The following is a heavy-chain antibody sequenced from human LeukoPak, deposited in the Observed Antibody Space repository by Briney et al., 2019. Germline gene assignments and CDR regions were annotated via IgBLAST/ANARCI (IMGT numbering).Heavy chain of an antibody. CDR3: ARRGYCSGGNCSTYYLDY. CDR2: INLSGIT. V-gene: IGHV4-34*01. CDR1: GGSFSGYS. Sequence: SETLSLTCAIYGGSFSGYSWSWIRQPPGKGLEWIGEINLSGITNYSPSLERRVTMSGDMSKNQFSLKLSSVTAADTADCYCARRGYCSGGNCSTYYLDYWGQGTRVTVSS. J-gene: IGHJ4*02. D-gene: IGHD2-15*01.